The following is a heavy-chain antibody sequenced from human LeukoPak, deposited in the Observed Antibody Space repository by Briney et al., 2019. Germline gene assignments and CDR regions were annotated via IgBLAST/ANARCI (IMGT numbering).Heavy chain of an antibody. CDR3: ARHVRTSGWYLRPSWFDP. J-gene: IGHJ5*02. D-gene: IGHD6-19*01. CDR2: TYYIVST. V-gene: IGHV4-59*04. Sequence: SETLSLTCTVAGGSISSHYCSWIRQPPGKVREWIGTTYYIVSTDYNTSLMSRVTIFVDTSKNHLSLSLSSVTAADTAVYYCARHVRTSGWYLRPSWFDPWGQGALVTVSS. CDR1: GGSISSHY.